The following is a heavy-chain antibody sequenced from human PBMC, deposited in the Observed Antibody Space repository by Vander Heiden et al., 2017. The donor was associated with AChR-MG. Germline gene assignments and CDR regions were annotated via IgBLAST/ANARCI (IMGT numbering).Heavy chain of an antibody. CDR3: AKGLDIVVVPAAMRGDYFDY. Sequence: QVQLVESGGGVVQPGRSLRLSCAASGFTFSSYGMPWVRQAPGKGLEWVAVISYDGSNKYYADSVKGRFTISRDNSKNTLYLQMNSLRAEDTAVYYCAKGLDIVVVPAAMRGDYFDYWGQGTLVTVSS. J-gene: IGHJ4*02. CDR1: GFTFSSYG. V-gene: IGHV3-30*18. CDR2: ISYDGSNK. D-gene: IGHD2-2*03.